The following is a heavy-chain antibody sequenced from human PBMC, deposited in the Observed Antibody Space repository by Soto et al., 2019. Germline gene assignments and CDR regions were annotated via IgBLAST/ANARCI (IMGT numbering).Heavy chain of an antibody. CDR1: GFTFNNYE. J-gene: IGHJ4*02. V-gene: IGHV3-48*03. CDR2: ISSSAYTI. D-gene: IGHD3-22*01. Sequence: PGGSLRLSCAASGFTFNNYEMNWVRQAPGKGLEWVSYISSSAYTIYYADSVKGRFTISRDNAKNSLYLQMNSLRAEDTSVYYCARGAYYFDNTYFDFWGQGTLVTVS. CDR3: ARGAYYFDNTYFDF.